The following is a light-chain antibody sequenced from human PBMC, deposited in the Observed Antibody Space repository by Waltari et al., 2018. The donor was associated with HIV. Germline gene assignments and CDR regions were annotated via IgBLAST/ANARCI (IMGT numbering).Light chain of an antibody. Sequence: DIQMTQSPSSLSASVGGRVPVTCRTSQGVRNELGWFQQKPGQAPQRLIYAASHLQSGVPSRFSGSGSETYFTLTITDLQPVDSATYFCLQHNSYPLITFGQGTRLEI. V-gene: IGKV1-17*02. CDR1: QGVRNE. J-gene: IGKJ5*01. CDR2: AAS. CDR3: LQHNSYPLIT.